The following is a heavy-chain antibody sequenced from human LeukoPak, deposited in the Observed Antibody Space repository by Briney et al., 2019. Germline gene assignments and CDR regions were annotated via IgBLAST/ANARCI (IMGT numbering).Heavy chain of an antibody. V-gene: IGHV3-23*01. J-gene: IGHJ5*02. CDR1: GFRFSDFT. D-gene: IGHD3-16*01. CDR2: IGGRGGST. CDR3: GKEGGA. Sequence: GGSLRLSCAASGFRFSDFTMTWVRQAPGKGPEWVSAIGGRGGSTYYADSGGGRFTISRDNSKDMVYLQMNSLKVEDTATYYCGKEGGAWGQGTKVTVSS.